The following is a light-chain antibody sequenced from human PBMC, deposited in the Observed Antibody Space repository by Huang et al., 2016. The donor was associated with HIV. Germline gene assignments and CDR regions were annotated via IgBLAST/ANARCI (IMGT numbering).Light chain of an antibody. CDR2: LTS. Sequence: DIVMTQSPLSLPVTPGESASISCNSSQSLLHSNGYTDLDWYLLRPGQSPQLLIYLTSKRASGVPDRFSGSGSGTDFTLRINRVEAEDVGSYYCMQALETPPYTFGQGTKLEIK. J-gene: IGKJ2*01. CDR3: MQALETPPYT. CDR1: QSLLHSNGYTD. V-gene: IGKV2-28*01.